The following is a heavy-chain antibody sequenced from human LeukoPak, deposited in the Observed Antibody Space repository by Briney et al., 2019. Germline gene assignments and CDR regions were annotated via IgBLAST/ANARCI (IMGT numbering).Heavy chain of an antibody. Sequence: PGGSVRLSCSASGFTFSSFAMHWVRQAPGKGLEWVAVISYDRSNKYYADSVKGRFTISTDNSTNTLYLQMKSLRAEDTAVYYCASAPASPNYWGQGTPVTVSS. CDR3: ASAPASPNY. CDR1: GFTFSSFA. J-gene: IGHJ4*02. CDR2: ISYDRSNK. V-gene: IGHV3-30-3*01. D-gene: IGHD6-6*01.